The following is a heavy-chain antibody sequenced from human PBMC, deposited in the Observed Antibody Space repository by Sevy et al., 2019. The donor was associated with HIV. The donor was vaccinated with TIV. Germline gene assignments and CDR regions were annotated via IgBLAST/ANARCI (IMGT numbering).Heavy chain of an antibody. V-gene: IGHV3-23*01. CDR1: GFTCSSYA. CDR3: HGDYDSSQLASYYYYGMDV. CDR2: IRGSGGST. D-gene: IGHD3-22*01. J-gene: IGHJ6*02. Sequence: GGSLRLSCAASGFTCSSYAMSWGRQAPGKGLEWVSTIRGSGGSTYYADSVKGRFHSSRDNSKNTLYLQMNSLRAEDTAVYYCHGDYDSSQLASYYYYGMDVWGQGTTVTVSS.